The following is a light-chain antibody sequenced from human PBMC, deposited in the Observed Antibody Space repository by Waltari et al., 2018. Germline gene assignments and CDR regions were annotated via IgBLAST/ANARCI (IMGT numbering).Light chain of an antibody. CDR3: QQYFSFMS. CDR1: EDIEYF. V-gene: IGKV1-33*01. CDR2: DES. Sequence: DVQLTQSPSSLSAFLADRVSITCQASEDIEYFLNWYQQRPGRAPKLLISDESDLETGVSPRFSGSGSGTQFTLTITGLQPEDVGTYYCQQYFSFMSFGPGT. J-gene: IGKJ3*01.